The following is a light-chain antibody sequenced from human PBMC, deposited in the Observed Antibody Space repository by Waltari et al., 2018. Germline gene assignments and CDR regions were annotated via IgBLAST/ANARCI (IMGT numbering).Light chain of an antibody. V-gene: IGLV8-61*01. J-gene: IGLJ3*02. CDR1: SGSVSTDYF. Sequence: QTVVTQEPSFSVSPGGTVTLTCALSSGSVSTDYFPSWYQQTPGQPPRTLIYNTNSRSSGVPDRFSGSILGNKAALTITGAQADDECDYYCTLYMGSGISVFGGGTKVTV. CDR3: TLYMGSGISV. CDR2: NTN.